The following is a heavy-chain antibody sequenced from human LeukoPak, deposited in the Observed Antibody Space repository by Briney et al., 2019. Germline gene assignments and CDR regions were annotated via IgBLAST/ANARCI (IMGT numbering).Heavy chain of an antibody. CDR3: ARNTGHRLVGTTNYFDY. CDR1: GYSFTNYY. CDR2: ISGYNGNT. V-gene: IGHV1-18*01. Sequence: ASVTVSCKASGYSFTNYYITWVRQAPGQGLECMGWISGYNGNTNYAQTLQGRVTMTTDTSTSTTYMELRSLRSDDTAVYYCARNTGHRLVGTTNYFDYWGQGTLVTVSS. D-gene: IGHD1-26*01. J-gene: IGHJ4*02.